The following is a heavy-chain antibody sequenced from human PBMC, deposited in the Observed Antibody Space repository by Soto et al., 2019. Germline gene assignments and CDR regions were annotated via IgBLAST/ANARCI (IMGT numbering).Heavy chain of an antibody. CDR1: GGTLSSYA. V-gene: IGHV1-69*13. J-gene: IGHJ3*02. CDR3: ARGVRHIVVVTGMPKHRDAFDI. CDR2: IIPIFGTA. Sequence: SVKVSCKASGGTLSSYAISWVRQAPGQGLEWMGGIIPIFGTANYAQKFQGRVRITADESTSTAYMELSSLRSEDTAVYYCARGVRHIVVVTGMPKHRDAFDILGQGTMVTVSS. D-gene: IGHD2-21*02.